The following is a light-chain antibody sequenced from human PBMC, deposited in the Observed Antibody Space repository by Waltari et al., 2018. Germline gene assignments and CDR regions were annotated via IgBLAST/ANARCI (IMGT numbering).Light chain of an antibody. CDR1: SSDVGGYNY. V-gene: IGLV2-14*01. Sequence: QSALTQPASVSGSPGQSITISCTGTSSDVGGYNYVSWYQQHPGKAPKLMIYEVSNRPSGVSKRFSGSKSGNTASLTISGLQAEDEADYYCSSYTSSSSYVVGTGTKVTVL. CDR3: SSYTSSSSYV. J-gene: IGLJ1*01. CDR2: EVS.